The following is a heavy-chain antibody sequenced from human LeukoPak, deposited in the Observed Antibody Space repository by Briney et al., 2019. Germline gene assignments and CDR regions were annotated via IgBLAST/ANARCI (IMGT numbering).Heavy chain of an antibody. CDR3: ARANYYYDSSGYPPGGY. CDR1: GGSISSGGYY. D-gene: IGHD3-22*01. Sequence: SETLSLTCTVSGGSISSGGYYWSWIRQHPGKGLEWIGYIYYSGSTYYNPSLKSRVTISVDTSKNQFSLKLSSVTAADTAVYYCARANYYYDSSGYPPGGYWGQGTLVTVSS. CDR2: IYYSGST. J-gene: IGHJ4*02. V-gene: IGHV4-31*03.